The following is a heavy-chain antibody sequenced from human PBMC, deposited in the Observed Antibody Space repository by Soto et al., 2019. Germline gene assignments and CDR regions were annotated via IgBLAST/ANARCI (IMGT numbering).Heavy chain of an antibody. CDR3: AHIVVAGLGYYFDY. CDR2: IYWDDDK. Sequence: QITLKESGPTLVKPTQTLTLTCTFSGFSLSSTRVAVGWIRQPPGKALEGLALIYWDDDKRYSPFLKSRLTITKDTSKNRVVLTMTNMDPVDTATYYCAHIVVAGLGYYFDYWGQGTLVTVSS. D-gene: IGHD6-19*01. CDR1: GFSLSSTRVA. V-gene: IGHV2-5*02. J-gene: IGHJ4*02.